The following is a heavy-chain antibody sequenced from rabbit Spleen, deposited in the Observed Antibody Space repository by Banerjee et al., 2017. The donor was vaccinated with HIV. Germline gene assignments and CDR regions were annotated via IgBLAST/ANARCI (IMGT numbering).Heavy chain of an antibody. CDR3: ARDTGSSFSSYGMDL. J-gene: IGHJ3*01. V-gene: IGHV1S45*01. CDR1: GFTLSSYYM. CDR2: IAGSSSGFT. Sequence: QEQMEESGGDLVKPEGSLTLTCTASGFTLSSYYMNWVRQAPGKGLEWISCIAGSSSGFTYSATWAKGRFTCSKTSSTTVTLQMTSLTVADTATYFCARDTGSSFSSYGMDLWGQGTLVTVS. D-gene: IGHD8-1*01.